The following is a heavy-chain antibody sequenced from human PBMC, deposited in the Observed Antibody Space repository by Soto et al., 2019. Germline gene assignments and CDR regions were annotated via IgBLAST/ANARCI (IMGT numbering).Heavy chain of an antibody. J-gene: IGHJ4*02. CDR3: ARGAGAYYYDSSGYYNLDY. D-gene: IGHD3-22*01. CDR2: INPSGGST. V-gene: IGHV1-46*01. Sequence: QVQLVQSGAEVKKPGASVKVSCKASGYTFTSYYMHWVRQAPGQGLEWVGIINPSGGSTSYAQKFQGRVTMTRDTSTSTVYMELSSLRSEDTAVYYCARGAGAYYYDSSGYYNLDYWGQGTLVTVSS. CDR1: GYTFTSYY.